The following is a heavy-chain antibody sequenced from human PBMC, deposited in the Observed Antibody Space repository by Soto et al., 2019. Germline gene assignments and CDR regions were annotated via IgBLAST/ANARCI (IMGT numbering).Heavy chain of an antibody. V-gene: IGHV1-69*06. CDR1: GGTFSSYA. Sequence: SVKVSCKASGGTFSSYAISWVRQAPGQGLEWMGGIIPIFGTANYAQKFQGRVTITADKSTSTAYMELSSLRSEDTAVYYCARARVGATDYYYGMDVWGQGTTVTVSS. CDR3: ARARVGATDYYYGMDV. J-gene: IGHJ6*02. D-gene: IGHD1-26*01. CDR2: IIPIFGTA.